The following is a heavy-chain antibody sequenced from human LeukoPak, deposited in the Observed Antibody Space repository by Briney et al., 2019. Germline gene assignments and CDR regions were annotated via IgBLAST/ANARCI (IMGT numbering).Heavy chain of an antibody. V-gene: IGHV5-51*01. CDR1: GYTFTNHW. J-gene: IGHJ4*02. D-gene: IGHD6-19*01. CDR2: IYPSDSDT. CDR3: ARRSASSGWFRFDY. Sequence: GESLKISCRVSGYTFTNHWIGWVRQMPGKGLEWMGIIYPSDSDTTYRPSFQGQVTISADKSISTAYLQWSSLKASDTAMYYCARRSASSGWFRFDYWGQGTLVTVSS.